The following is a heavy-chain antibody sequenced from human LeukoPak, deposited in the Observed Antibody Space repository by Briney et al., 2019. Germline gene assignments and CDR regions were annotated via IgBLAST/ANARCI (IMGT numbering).Heavy chain of an antibody. D-gene: IGHD3-10*01. CDR1: GFTFSSYS. V-gene: IGHV3-21*01. J-gene: IGHJ3*02. CDR2: ISSSSSYI. CDR3: ARDELGGRSAFDI. Sequence: GGSLRLSCAASGFTFSSYSMNWVRQAPGKGLEWVSSISSSSSYIYYADSVEGRFTISRDNAKNSLYLQMNSLRAEDTAVYYCARDELGGRSAFDIWGQGTMVTVSS.